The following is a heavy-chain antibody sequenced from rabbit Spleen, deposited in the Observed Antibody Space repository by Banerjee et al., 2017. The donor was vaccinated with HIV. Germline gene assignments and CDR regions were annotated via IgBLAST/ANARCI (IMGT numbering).Heavy chain of an antibody. CDR3: ARDLPDIIGWNFGF. Sequence: QSLEESGGDLVEPEGSLTLTCKASGFSFTNKDVMCWVRQAPGKGLEWIGCINTITAKTVYATWAKGRFTISRASSTTVFLQMTSLTAADTATYFCARDLPDIIGWNFGFWGPGTLVTVS. CDR2: INTITAKT. D-gene: IGHD1-1*01. CDR1: GFSFTNKDV. V-gene: IGHV1S40*01. J-gene: IGHJ3*01.